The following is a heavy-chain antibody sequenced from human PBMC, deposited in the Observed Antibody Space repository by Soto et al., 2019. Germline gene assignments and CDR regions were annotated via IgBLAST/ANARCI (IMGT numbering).Heavy chain of an antibody. V-gene: IGHV4-34*01. CDR3: ARGPGIAARLYYYGMDV. CDR2: INHSGST. CDR1: VWSLSSYY. D-gene: IGHD6-6*01. J-gene: IGHJ6*02. Sequence: ETLSLTFAVYVWSLSSYYWSWIRPPPGKGLEWIGEINHSGSTNYNPSLKSRVTISVDTSKNQFSLKLSSVTAADTAVYYCARGPGIAARLYYYGMDVWGQGTTVTVSS.